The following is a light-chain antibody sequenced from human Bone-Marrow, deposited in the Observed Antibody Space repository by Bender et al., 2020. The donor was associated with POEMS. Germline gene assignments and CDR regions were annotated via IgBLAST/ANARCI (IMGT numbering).Light chain of an antibody. CDR3: SSYTSSTTLL. V-gene: IGLV2-14*03. CDR2: DVS. Sequence: QSALTQPASVSGSHGQSVTITCTGTGSDVGGHNFVSWYQQHPGKAPTLIIYDVSDRPSGVSTRFFGSKSGNTASLTISGLQSEDEANYYCSSYTSSTTLLFGAGTKVTVL. CDR1: GSDVGGHNF. J-gene: IGLJ2*01.